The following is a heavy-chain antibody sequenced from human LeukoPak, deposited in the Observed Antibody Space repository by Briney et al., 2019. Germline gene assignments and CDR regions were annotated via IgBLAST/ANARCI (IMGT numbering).Heavy chain of an antibody. CDR2: ISAYNGNT. CDR3: AREGDRSSTSCPGIDYYYYYGMDV. CDR1: GYTFTSYG. D-gene: IGHD2-2*01. V-gene: IGHV1-18*04. Sequence: ASVKVSCKAAGYTFTSYGISWVRQAPGQGLEGMGWISAYNGNTNYAQKLQRRVTMTTDTSTSTAYMELRSLRSDDTAVYYCAREGDRSSTSCPGIDYYYYYGMDVWGKGTTVTVSS. J-gene: IGHJ6*04.